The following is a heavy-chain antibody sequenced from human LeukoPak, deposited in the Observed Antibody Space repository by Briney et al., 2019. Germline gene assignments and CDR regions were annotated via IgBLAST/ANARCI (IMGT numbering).Heavy chain of an antibody. D-gene: IGHD2-2*01. CDR1: GYTFTSYY. CDR3: ARDLPYCSSTSCYYYYYYGMDV. J-gene: IGHJ6*04. CDR2: INPSGGST. Sequence: ASVKVSCKASGYTFTSYYMHWVRQAPGQGLEWMGIINPSGGSTSYAQKLQGRVTMTRDTSTSTVYIELSSLRSEDTAVYYCARDLPYCSSTSCYYYYYYGMDVWGKGTTVTVSS. V-gene: IGHV1-46*01.